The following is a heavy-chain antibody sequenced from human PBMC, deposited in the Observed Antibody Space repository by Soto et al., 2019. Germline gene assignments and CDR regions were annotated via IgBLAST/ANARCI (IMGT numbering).Heavy chain of an antibody. V-gene: IGHV4-30-4*01. CDR1: GGSISSGDYY. J-gene: IGHJ4*02. CDR2: IYYSGST. D-gene: IGHD3-3*01. CDR3: SRGDLWSGYPY. Sequence: SETLSLTCTVSGGSISSGDYYWSWLRQPPGKGLEWIGYIYYSGSTYYNPSLKSRVTISVDTSKHQFSLKLSAVTAADTAVYYCSRGDLWSGYPYWGRGTMVTVYS.